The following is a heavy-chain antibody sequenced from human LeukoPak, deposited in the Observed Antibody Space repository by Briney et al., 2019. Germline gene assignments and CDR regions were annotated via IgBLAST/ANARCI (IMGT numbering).Heavy chain of an antibody. CDR2: VAHKGPT. CDR3: ARVGAITMVRGPYPGGFWFDP. V-gene: IGHV4-34*01. J-gene: IGHJ5*02. CDR1: GASLSDYY. Sequence: SETLSLTCAVYGASLSDYYWSWIRQSPGKGLQWIGEVAHKGPTVYSPTLNRKYNPSLKSRVTISVDTSKNQFSLKLSSVTAADTAVYYCARVGAITMVRGPYPGGFWFDPWGQGTLVTVSS. D-gene: IGHD3-10*01.